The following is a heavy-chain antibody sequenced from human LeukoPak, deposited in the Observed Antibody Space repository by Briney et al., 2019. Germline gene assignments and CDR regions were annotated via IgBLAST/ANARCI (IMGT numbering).Heavy chain of an antibody. D-gene: IGHD3-10*01. Sequence: ASVKASCKASGYTFTSYDINWVRQATGQGLEWMGWMNPNSGNTGYAQKFQGRVTMTRDTSTSTVYMELSSLRSEDTAVYYCARVRAGYYYGSGSYVSTHPFDPWGQGTLVTVSS. CDR3: ARVRAGYYYGSGSYVSTHPFDP. V-gene: IGHV1-8*01. CDR1: GYTFTSYD. J-gene: IGHJ5*02. CDR2: MNPNSGNT.